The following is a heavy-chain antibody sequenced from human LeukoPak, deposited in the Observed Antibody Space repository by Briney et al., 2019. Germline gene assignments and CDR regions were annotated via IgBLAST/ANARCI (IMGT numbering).Heavy chain of an antibody. CDR1: GGSISSGDYY. CDR2: IYYSGST. CDR3: ARGGRYFDWLYYYYYMDV. D-gene: IGHD3-9*01. Sequence: NPSETLSLTCTVSGGSISSGDYYWSWIRQPPGKGLEWIGYIYYSGSTYYNPSLKSRVTISVDTSRNQFSLKLSSVTAADTAVYYCARGGRYFDWLYYYYYMDVWGKGTTVTVSS. J-gene: IGHJ6*03. V-gene: IGHV4-30-4*08.